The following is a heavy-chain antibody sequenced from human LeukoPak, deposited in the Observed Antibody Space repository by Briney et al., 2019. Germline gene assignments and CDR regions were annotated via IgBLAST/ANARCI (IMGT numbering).Heavy chain of an antibody. CDR3: ARGVRGISLIDY. CDR1: GFTFSNYA. V-gene: IGHV3-30-3*01. J-gene: IGHJ4*02. D-gene: IGHD3-10*01. CDR2: ISYGESNK. Sequence: GGSLRLSCPASGFTFSNYAMHWVRQAPGKGLEWVAVISYGESNKYYADSVKGRFTISRDTSKSTLYLQMNSLRAEDTAVYYCARGVRGISLIDYWGQGTLVTVSS.